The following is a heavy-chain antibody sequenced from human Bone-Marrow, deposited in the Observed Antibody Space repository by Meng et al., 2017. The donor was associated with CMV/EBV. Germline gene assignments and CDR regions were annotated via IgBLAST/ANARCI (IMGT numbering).Heavy chain of an antibody. Sequence: GALKISCTASGFTFDDYGMSWVRQAPGKGLEWVSGINWNGGSTGYADSVKGRFTISRDNAKNSLYLQMNSLRAEDTALYYCARDPGQGVAISSFDIWGQGTMVTVSS. CDR1: GFTFDDYG. CDR2: INWNGGST. V-gene: IGHV3-20*04. J-gene: IGHJ3*02. D-gene: IGHD2-2*02. CDR3: ARDPGQGVAISSFDI.